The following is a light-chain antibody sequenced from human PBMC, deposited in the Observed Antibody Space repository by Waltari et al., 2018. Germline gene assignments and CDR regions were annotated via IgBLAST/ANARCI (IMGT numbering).Light chain of an antibody. CDR3: SSYAGTKIPFV. V-gene: IGLV2-8*01. CDR2: NVT. CDR1: SSDVGGYDY. Sequence: QSALTQPPSASESPGHSVTISCTGTSSDVGGYDYVSWYQHHPGKAPKLMIYNVTKPPSGVPDRFSCSKSGNTASLTVSGLQAEDEADYYCSSYAGTKIPFVFGTGTKVTVL. J-gene: IGLJ1*01.